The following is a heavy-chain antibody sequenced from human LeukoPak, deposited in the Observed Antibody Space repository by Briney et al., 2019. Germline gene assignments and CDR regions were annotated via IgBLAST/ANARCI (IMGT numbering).Heavy chain of an antibody. Sequence: SETLSLTCTVSGGSISSSSYYWGWIRQPPGKGLEWIGSIYYSGSTYYNPSLKSRVTISVDTSKNQFSLKLSSVTAADTAVYYCARHSGSYYYYYYMDVWGKGTTVTISS. J-gene: IGHJ6*03. CDR2: IYYSGST. CDR3: ARHSGSYYYYYYMDV. CDR1: GGSISSSSYY. V-gene: IGHV4-39*01. D-gene: IGHD1-26*01.